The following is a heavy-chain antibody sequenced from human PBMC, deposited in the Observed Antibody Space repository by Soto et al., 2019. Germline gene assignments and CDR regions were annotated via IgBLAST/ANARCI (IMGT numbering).Heavy chain of an antibody. CDR3: ARDYSSTWYPGDS. V-gene: IGHV1-18*04. CDR2: INPYNGNT. Sequence: AASVKVSCKASGYTFTSYGITWVRQAPGQGLEWMGWINPYNGNTKYAQTLLGRVTMTTDTSTSTAYMELRSLRSDDTAVYYCARDYSSTWYPGDSWGQGTLVTVSS. J-gene: IGHJ4*02. CDR1: GYTFTSYG. D-gene: IGHD6-13*01.